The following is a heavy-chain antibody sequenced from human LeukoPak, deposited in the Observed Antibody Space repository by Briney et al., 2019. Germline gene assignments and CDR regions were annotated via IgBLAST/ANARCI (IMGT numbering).Heavy chain of an antibody. Sequence: GASVKVSCKASGYTFTGYYMHWVRQAPGQGLEWMGWINPNSGGTNYAQKFQGRVTMTRDTSISTAYMELSRLRSDDTAVYYCARPPVRYCSSTSCYILDYWGQGTLVTVSS. CDR3: ARPPVRYCSSTSCYILDY. CDR2: INPNSGGT. J-gene: IGHJ4*02. D-gene: IGHD2-2*02. CDR1: GYTFTGYY. V-gene: IGHV1-2*02.